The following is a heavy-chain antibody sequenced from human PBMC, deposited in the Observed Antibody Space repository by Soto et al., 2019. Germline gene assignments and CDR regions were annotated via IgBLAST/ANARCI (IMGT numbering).Heavy chain of an antibody. CDR1: GGSISSYY. CDR3: ARTNWDYYYYGMDV. D-gene: IGHD7-27*01. Sequence: SETLSLTCTVSGGSISSYYWSWIRQPPGKGLEWIGYIYYSGSTNYNPSLKSRVTISVDTSKNQFSLKLSSVTAADTAVYYCARTNWDYYYYGMDVWGQGTTVTVS. J-gene: IGHJ6*02. CDR2: IYYSGST. V-gene: IGHV4-59*01.